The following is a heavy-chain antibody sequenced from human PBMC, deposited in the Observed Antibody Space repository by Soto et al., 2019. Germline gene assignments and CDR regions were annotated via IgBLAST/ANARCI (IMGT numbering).Heavy chain of an antibody. CDR1: GFTFSDYG. CDR3: ARDPLHYDILTGYSPNYFDF. CDR2: IWYDGSNK. D-gene: IGHD3-9*01. Sequence: VRLSCAASGFTFSDYGMHWVRQAPGKGLEWVAVIWYDGSNKYYADSVKGRFTISRDNSKNTLYLQMNSLRAEDTAVYYCARDPLHYDILTGYSPNYFDFWGQGTLVTVSS. V-gene: IGHV3-33*01. J-gene: IGHJ4*02.